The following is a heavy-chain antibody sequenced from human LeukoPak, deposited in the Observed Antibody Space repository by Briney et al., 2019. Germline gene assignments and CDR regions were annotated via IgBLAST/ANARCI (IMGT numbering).Heavy chain of an antibody. V-gene: IGHV4-34*01. J-gene: IGHJ6*02. CDR2: INHSGST. D-gene: IGHD3-22*01. CDR3: ARGSFGYYSRYYYYGMDV. CDR1: GGSFSGYY. Sequence: SLETLSLTCAVYGGSFSGYYWSWIRQPPGKGLEWIGEINHSGSTNYNPSLKSRVTISVDTSKNQFSLKLSSVTAADTAVYYCARGSFGYYSRYYYYGMDVWGQGTTVTVSS.